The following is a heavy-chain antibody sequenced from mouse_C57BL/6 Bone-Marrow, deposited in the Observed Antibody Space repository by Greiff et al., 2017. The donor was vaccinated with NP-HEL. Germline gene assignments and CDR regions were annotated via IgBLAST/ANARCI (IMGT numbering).Heavy chain of an antibody. J-gene: IGHJ3*01. CDR3: AHGSPFAY. Sequence: VQLKESVAELVRPGASVKLSCTASGFNIKHTYMHWVKQRPEQGLEWIGRIDPANGNTKYAPKFQGNATITADPSSNTAYLQLSSLTSEDTAIYYCAHGSPFAYWGQGTLVTVSA. V-gene: IGHV14-3*01. D-gene: IGHD2-2*01. CDR2: IDPANGNT. CDR1: GFNIKHTY.